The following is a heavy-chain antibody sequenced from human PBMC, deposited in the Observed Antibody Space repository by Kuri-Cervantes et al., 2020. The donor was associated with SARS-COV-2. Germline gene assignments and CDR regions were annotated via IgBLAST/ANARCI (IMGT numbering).Heavy chain of an antibody. CDR2: IYYSGST. CDR1: GGSISSSSYY. Sequence: SETLSLTCTVSGGSISSSSYYWGWIRQPPGKGLEWIGYIYYSGSTNYNPSLKSRVTISVDTSKNQFSLKLSSVTAADTAVYYCARDWGYSYAEGAFDSWGQGTMVTVSS. J-gene: IGHJ3*02. CDR3: ARDWGYSYAEGAFDS. D-gene: IGHD5-18*01. V-gene: IGHV4-61*01.